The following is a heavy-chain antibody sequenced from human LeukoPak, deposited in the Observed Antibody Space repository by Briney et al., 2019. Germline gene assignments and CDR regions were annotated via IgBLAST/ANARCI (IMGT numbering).Heavy chain of an antibody. CDR1: GFTFSSYS. CDR3: ARDTDRGLLWFGELLKYYYGMDV. V-gene: IGHV3-48*02. CDR2: ISSSSSTI. Sequence: PGGSLRLSCAASGFTFSSYSMNWVRRAPGKGLEWVSYISSSSSTIYYADSVKGRFTISRDNAKNSLYLQMNSLRDEDTAVYYCARDTDRGLLWFGELLKYYYGMDVWGQGTTVTVSS. J-gene: IGHJ6*02. D-gene: IGHD3-10*01.